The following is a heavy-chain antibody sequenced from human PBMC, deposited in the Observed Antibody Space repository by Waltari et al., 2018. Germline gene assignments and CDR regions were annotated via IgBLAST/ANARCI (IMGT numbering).Heavy chain of an antibody. CDR1: GFTFSSYG. J-gene: IGHJ4*02. Sequence: QVQLVESGGGVVQPGRSLRLSCAASGFTFSSYGMHWVRQAPGKGLAWVAGISYDGSNKYYADSVKGRFTISRDNSKNTLYLQMNSLRAEDTAVYYCARDLGPSLTWGQGTLVTVSS. CDR3: ARDLGPSLT. V-gene: IGHV3-30*03. CDR2: ISYDGSNK.